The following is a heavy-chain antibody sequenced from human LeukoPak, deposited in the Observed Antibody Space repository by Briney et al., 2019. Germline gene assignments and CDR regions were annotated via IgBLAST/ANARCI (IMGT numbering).Heavy chain of an antibody. Sequence: GGSLRLSCAASGFTFSDYYMSWIRQAPGKGLEWVSYISSSGSTIYYADSVKGRFTISRDNAKNSLCLQMNSLRAEDTAVYYCARAYDFWSGYYTGIDYWGQGTLVTVSS. D-gene: IGHD3-3*01. CDR1: GFTFSDYY. CDR2: ISSSGSTI. V-gene: IGHV3-11*04. CDR3: ARAYDFWSGYYTGIDY. J-gene: IGHJ4*02.